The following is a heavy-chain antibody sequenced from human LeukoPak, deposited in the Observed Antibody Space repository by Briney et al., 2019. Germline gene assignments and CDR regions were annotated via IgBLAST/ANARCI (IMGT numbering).Heavy chain of an antibody. CDR2: ISAYNGNT. V-gene: IGHV1-18*01. J-gene: IGHJ4*02. CDR3: ARDVRFLEWLLYRYGSPMGYYFDY. D-gene: IGHD3-3*01. CDR1: GYTFTSYG. Sequence: ASVKVSCKASGYTFTSYGISWVRQAPGQGLEWMGWISAYNGNTNYAQKLQGRVTMTTDTSTSTAYMELRSLRSDDTAVYYCARDVRFLEWLLYRYGSPMGYYFDYWGQGTLVTVSS.